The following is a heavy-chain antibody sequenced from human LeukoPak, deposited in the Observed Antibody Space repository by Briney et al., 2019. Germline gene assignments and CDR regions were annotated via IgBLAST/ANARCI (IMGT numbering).Heavy chain of an antibody. Sequence: SGGSLRLSCAASGFTFSSYAMSWVPQAPGKGRVWGSYINGDGSSSNYADSVKGRLTISRDNAKNTLYLQMNSLRAEDTAVYYCATGSGTYYDSWGQGTLVTVSS. CDR1: GFTFSSYA. V-gene: IGHV3-74*01. CDR2: INGDGSSS. CDR3: ATGSGTYYDS. D-gene: IGHD3-10*01. J-gene: IGHJ4*02.